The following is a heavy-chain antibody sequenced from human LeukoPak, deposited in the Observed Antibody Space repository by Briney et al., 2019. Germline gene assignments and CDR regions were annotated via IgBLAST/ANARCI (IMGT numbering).Heavy chain of an antibody. D-gene: IGHD1-1*01. CDR3: ARVNIPRERYLYYYYMDV. Sequence: ASVKVSCKASGYTFTGYYMHWVRQGPGQGLEWMGWISAYNGNTNYAQKLQGRVTMTTDTSTSTAYMELRSLRSDDTAVYYCARVNIPRERYLYYYYMDVWGKGTTVTVSS. V-gene: IGHV1-18*04. J-gene: IGHJ6*03. CDR2: ISAYNGNT. CDR1: GYTFTGYY.